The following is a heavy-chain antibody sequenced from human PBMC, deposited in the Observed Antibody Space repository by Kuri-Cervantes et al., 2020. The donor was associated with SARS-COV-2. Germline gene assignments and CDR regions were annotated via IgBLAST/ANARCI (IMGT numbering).Heavy chain of an antibody. Sequence: ESLKISCTVSGGSISSYYWSWIRQPPGKGLEWIGYMYYSGITNYDPSLKSRVTISVDTSKNQLSLKLSSVTAADTAVYYCARDNVFFSGSGFDLWGQGILVTVSS. CDR1: GGSISSYY. J-gene: IGHJ4*02. V-gene: IGHV4-59*01. CDR2: MYYSGIT. D-gene: IGHD1-26*01. CDR3: ARDNVFFSGSGFDL.